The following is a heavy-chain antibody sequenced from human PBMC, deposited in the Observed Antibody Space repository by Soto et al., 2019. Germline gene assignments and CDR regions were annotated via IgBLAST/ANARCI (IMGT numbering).Heavy chain of an antibody. D-gene: IGHD2-2*01. V-gene: IGHV1-24*01. CDR1: GYTLTELS. J-gene: IGHJ3*02. Sequence: SVKVSCKVSGYTLTELSMHWVRQAPGKGLEWMGGFDPEDGETIYAQKFQGRVTMTEDTSTDTAYMELSSLRSEDTAVYYCATETTRQGYCSSTSCYPNAFDIWGQGTMVTVSS. CDR3: ATETTRQGYCSSTSCYPNAFDI. CDR2: FDPEDGET.